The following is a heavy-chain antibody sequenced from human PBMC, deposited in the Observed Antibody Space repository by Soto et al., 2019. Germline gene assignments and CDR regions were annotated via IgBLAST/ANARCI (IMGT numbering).Heavy chain of an antibody. V-gene: IGHV5-51*01. J-gene: IGHJ6*02. CDR1: GYSFTTYW. D-gene: IGHD4-4*01. CDR3: ARLGYYSSSFYYCGRDV. CDR2: IYPGDSDT. Sequence: EVQLVQSGAEVKKPGESLKISCKGSGYSFTTYWIGWVRQMPGNGLEWMGIIYPGDSDTRCSPSFQGQVTISADKSTSIAFLPWSRLKASDNAIYYCARLGYYSSSFYYCGRDVWGQGTTVTVSS.